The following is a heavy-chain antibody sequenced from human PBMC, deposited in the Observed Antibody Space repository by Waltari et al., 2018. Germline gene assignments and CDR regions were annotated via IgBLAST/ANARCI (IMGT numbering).Heavy chain of an antibody. CDR3: ARDYGAGTD. D-gene: IGHD3-10*01. V-gene: IGHV4-34*01. CDR2: INHSGST. J-gene: IGHJ4*02. CDR1: GGSFSGYY. Sequence: QVQLQPWGAGLLKPSEPLSLTCAVYGGSFSGYYWSWIRQPPGKGLEWIGEINHSGSTNYNPSLKSRVTISVDTSKNQFSLKLSSVTAADTAVYYCARDYGAGTDWGQGTLVTVSS.